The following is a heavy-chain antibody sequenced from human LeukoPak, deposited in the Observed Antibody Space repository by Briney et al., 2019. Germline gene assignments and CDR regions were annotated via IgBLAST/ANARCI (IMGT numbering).Heavy chain of an antibody. D-gene: IGHD6-13*01. Sequence: GGSLRLSCEASGFTFRSYAMSWVRQAPGKGLEWVSAISGSGGSTYYADSVKGRFTISGDNSKNTLYLQMNSLRAEDTAVYYCAKPSSSWYSSTPYYFDYWGLGTLVTVSS. J-gene: IGHJ4*02. CDR1: GFTFRSYA. CDR2: ISGSGGST. V-gene: IGHV3-23*01. CDR3: AKPSSSWYSSTPYYFDY.